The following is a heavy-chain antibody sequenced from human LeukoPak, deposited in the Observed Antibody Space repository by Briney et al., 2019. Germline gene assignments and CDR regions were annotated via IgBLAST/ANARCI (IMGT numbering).Heavy chain of an antibody. D-gene: IGHD3-9*01. Sequence: GGSLRLSCAASGFTFSSHSMNWVRQAAGKGLEWGSSISSSSSYIYYADSVKGRFTISRDNAKTSLYLQMNSLRAEDTAVYYCARVPLNTRNYDILTGYYFDYWGQGTLVTVSS. J-gene: IGHJ4*02. V-gene: IGHV3-21*01. CDR1: GFTFSSHS. CDR2: ISSSSSYI. CDR3: ARVPLNTRNYDILTGYYFDY.